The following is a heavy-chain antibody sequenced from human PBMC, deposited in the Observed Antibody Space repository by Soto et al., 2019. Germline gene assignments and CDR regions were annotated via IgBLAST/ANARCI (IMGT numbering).Heavy chain of an antibody. Sequence: GGSLRLSCAASGFTFSSYAMSWVRQAPGKGLEWVSAISGSGGSTYYADSVKGRFTISRDNSKNKLYLQMNSLRAEDTAVYYCAKDLSWSHGDYYYGMDVWGQGTTVTVSS. J-gene: IGHJ6*02. CDR3: AKDLSWSHGDYYYGMDV. D-gene: IGHD6-13*01. CDR2: ISGSGGST. CDR1: GFTFSSYA. V-gene: IGHV3-23*01.